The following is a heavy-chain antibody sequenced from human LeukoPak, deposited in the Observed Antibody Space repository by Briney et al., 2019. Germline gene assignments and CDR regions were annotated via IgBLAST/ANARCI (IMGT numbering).Heavy chain of an antibody. CDR3: ARPGERWDNWYFDL. CDR1: GFTFSNYG. V-gene: IGHV3-33*08. D-gene: IGHD7-27*01. Sequence: AGGSLRLSCAASGFTFSNYGMHWVRQAPGKGLEWVAVIWNDGSQKYYADSVKGRFTISRDNSMNTLYLQMNGLRDEDTAVYYCARPGERWDNWYFDLWGRGTLVTVSS. CDR2: IWNDGSQK. J-gene: IGHJ2*01.